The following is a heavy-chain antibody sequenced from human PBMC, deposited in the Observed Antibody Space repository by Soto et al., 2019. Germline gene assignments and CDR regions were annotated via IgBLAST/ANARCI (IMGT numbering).Heavy chain of an antibody. Sequence: GASVKVSFKTSGGTFSTYAIDWVRQAPGQGLEWMGGITPVFGTANYAQKVQGRITITADESTSTAYMELRSLRSEDTAVYYCARGVHYDSSGYYYFYWGQGTLVTVSS. D-gene: IGHD3-22*01. CDR2: ITPVFGTA. J-gene: IGHJ4*02. CDR1: GGTFSTYA. CDR3: ARGVHYDSSGYYYFY. V-gene: IGHV1-69*13.